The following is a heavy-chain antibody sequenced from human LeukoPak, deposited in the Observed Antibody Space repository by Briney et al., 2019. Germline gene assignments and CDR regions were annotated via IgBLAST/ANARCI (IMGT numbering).Heavy chain of an antibody. D-gene: IGHD5-18*01. CDR2: INPNSGGT. V-gene: IGHV1-2*02. CDR1: GYTFSGLF. Sequence: ASVKVSCKASGYTFSGLFILWVRQAPGQGLEWMGWINPNSGGTNYAQKFQGRVTMTRDTSISTAYMELSRLRSDDTAVYYCARVVEGTSMIDYWGQGTLVTVAS. J-gene: IGHJ4*02. CDR3: ARVVEGTSMIDY.